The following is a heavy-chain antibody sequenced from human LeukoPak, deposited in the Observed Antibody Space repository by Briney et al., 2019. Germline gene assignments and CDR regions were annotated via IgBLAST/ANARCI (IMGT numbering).Heavy chain of an antibody. D-gene: IGHD6-13*01. CDR3: AMAYSSSWYYFDY. CDR1: GGSIRGYF. J-gene: IGHJ4*02. Sequence: SETLSLTCTVSGGSIRGYFWTWIRQPPGKGLEWIGCIYYSGSTNYNPSLKSRVTIAVDTSKNQFSLRLNSVTAADTAVYYCAMAYSSSWYYFDYWGQGTLVTVSS. V-gene: IGHV4-59*01. CDR2: IYYSGST.